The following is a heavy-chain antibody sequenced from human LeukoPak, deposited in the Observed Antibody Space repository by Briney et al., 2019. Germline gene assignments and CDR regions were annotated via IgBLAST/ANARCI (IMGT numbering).Heavy chain of an antibody. V-gene: IGHV4-34*01. D-gene: IGHD4-17*01. CDR3: ARVRSTVTTPSAFDI. Sequence: PSETLSLTCAVYGGSFSGYYWSWILQPPGKGLEWIGEINHSGSTNYNPSLKSRVTISADTSKNQFSLKLSSVTAADTAVYYCARVRSTVTTPSAFDIWGQGTMVTVSS. CDR2: INHSGST. CDR1: GGSFSGYY. J-gene: IGHJ3*02.